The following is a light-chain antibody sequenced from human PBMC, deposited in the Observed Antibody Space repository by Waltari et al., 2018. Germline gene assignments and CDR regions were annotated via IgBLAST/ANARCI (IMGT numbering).Light chain of an antibody. V-gene: IGKV1-5*03. CDR3: QQYNTYSLWA. CDR1: QNISRW. Sequence: DIQMTQSPSTLSASEGDRVTITCRASQNISRWLAWYQQKPGKAPNLLIYKTSSLQSGVPSRFNGSGSGTEFTLTISSLQPEDFATYYCQQYNTYSLWAFGQGTKVEIK. CDR2: KTS. J-gene: IGKJ1*01.